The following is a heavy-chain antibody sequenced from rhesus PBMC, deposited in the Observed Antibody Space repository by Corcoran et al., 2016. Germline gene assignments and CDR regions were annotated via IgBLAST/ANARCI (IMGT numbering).Heavy chain of an antibody. CDR2: ISGSSGST. CDR3: ARASLSWFPYDY. CDR1: GGSISSNY. D-gene: IGHD6-13*01. V-gene: IGHV4-165*01. J-gene: IGHJ4*01. Sequence: QLQLQESGPGLVKPSETLSLTCAVSGGSISSNYWSWIRQPPGKGLGWIGYISGSSGSTYYNPSLKIRVTISTDTSKNQFSLKLSSVTAADTAVYYCARASLSWFPYDYWGQGVLVTVSS.